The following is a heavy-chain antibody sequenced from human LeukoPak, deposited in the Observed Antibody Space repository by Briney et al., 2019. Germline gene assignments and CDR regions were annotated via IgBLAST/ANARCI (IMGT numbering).Heavy chain of an antibody. J-gene: IGHJ5*02. CDR2: ISSSGSTI. CDR1: GFTFSSYE. Sequence: PGGSLRLSCAASGFTFSSYEMNWVRQAPGKGLEWVSYISSSGSTIYYADSVKGRFTISRDNAKNSLYLQMNRLRAEDTAVYYCASPEPTSTRRYGGGFDPWGQGTLVTVSS. D-gene: IGHD6-13*01. V-gene: IGHV3-48*03. CDR3: ASPEPTSTRRYGGGFDP.